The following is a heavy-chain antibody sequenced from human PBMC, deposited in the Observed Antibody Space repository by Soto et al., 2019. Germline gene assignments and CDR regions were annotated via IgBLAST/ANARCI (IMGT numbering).Heavy chain of an antibody. CDR1: GGSISSYY. Sequence: QVQLQESGPGLVKPSETLSLTCTVSGGSISSYYWSWIRQPPGKGLEWIGYIYYSGTTNYNPSLKSRFTISVDTAKSQFSLKLSSVTAAHTAVYYCARGPTVRANYYGMDVWGQGTTVTVSS. V-gene: IGHV4-59*01. D-gene: IGHD3-10*02. CDR2: IYYSGTT. J-gene: IGHJ6*02. CDR3: ARGPTVRANYYGMDV.